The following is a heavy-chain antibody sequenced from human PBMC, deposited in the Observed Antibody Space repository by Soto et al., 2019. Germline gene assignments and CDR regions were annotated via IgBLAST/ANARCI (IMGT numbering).Heavy chain of an antibody. D-gene: IGHD4-17*01. Sequence: QVQLVQSGAEEKKPGASVKVSCKASGYTFTRYAMHWVRQAPGQRLEWMGGINAGNGNTKYSQKFQGRVTITRDTPASTAHMELTSLRSEDTAVYYCASESYGGEFDYGGQGTLVTVSS. CDR1: GYTFTRYA. V-gene: IGHV1-3*05. CDR2: INAGNGNT. CDR3: ASESYGGEFDY. J-gene: IGHJ4*02.